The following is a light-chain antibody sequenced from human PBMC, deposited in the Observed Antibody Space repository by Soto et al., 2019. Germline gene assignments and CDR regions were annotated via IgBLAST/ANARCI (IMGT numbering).Light chain of an antibody. Sequence: DIPMTQSPSSLSASVGDRVTITCPASQSISSYLNWYQQKPGKAPKLLIYAASSLQSGVPSRFSGSGSGTDFTLTISSLQPVDFATYYCQQTGSTFGPGTKVDIK. CDR3: QQTGST. J-gene: IGKJ3*01. CDR2: AAS. CDR1: QSISSY. V-gene: IGKV1-39*01.